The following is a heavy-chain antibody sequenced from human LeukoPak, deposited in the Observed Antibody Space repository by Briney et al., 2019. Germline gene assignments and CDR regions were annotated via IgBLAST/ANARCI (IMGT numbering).Heavy chain of an antibody. J-gene: IGHJ4*02. CDR2: ISGSGGST. D-gene: IGHD3-10*01. CDR3: ARLYGSGKVEDY. Sequence: SGGSLRLSCAASGFTFSSYAMSWVRQAPGKGLEWVSAISGSGGSTYYADSVKGRFTISRDNSKNTLYLQMNSLRAEDTAVYYCARLYGSGKVEDYWGQGTPVTVSS. CDR1: GFTFSSYA. V-gene: IGHV3-23*01.